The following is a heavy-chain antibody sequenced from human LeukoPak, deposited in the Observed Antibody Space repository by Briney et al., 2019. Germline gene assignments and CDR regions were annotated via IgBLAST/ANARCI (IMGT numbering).Heavy chain of an antibody. Sequence: GGSLRLSCAASGFPFSSYEMNWVRQAPGKGLEWVSYISSSGSTIYYADSVKGRFTISRDNAKNSLYLQMNSLRAEDTAVYYCARDFARWDSSGYTYYFDYWGQGTLVTVSS. D-gene: IGHD3-22*01. CDR3: ARDFARWDSSGYTYYFDY. CDR1: GFPFSSYE. V-gene: IGHV3-48*03. J-gene: IGHJ4*02. CDR2: ISSSGSTI.